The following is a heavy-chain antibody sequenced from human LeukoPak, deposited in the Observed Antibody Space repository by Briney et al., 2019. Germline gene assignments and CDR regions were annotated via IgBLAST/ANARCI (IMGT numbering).Heavy chain of an antibody. J-gene: IGHJ4*02. CDR2: INHSGST. CDR3: ARHADSGFGQLAFDY. D-gene: IGHD3-10*01. CDR1: GGSFSGYY. V-gene: IGHV4-34*01. Sequence: PSETLSLTCAVYGGSFSGYYWSWIRQPPGKGLEWIGEINHSGSTNYNPSLKSRVTISVDTSKNQFSLKLSSVTAADTAVYYCARHADSGFGQLAFDYWGQGTLVTVSS.